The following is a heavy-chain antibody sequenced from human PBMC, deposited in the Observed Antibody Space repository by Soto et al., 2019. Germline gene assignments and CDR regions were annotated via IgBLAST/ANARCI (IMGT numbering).Heavy chain of an antibody. J-gene: IGHJ4*02. V-gene: IGHV1-2*02. D-gene: IGHD6-13*01. CDR3: GRARLQLAPGHDY. CDR1: GYTFTAYD. CDR2: INTETGGT. Sequence: QVQMVESGAEVKRPGASVKVSCKTSGYTFTAYDMHWVRQAPGQGLEWMGWINTETGGTNYARKFQGRVIMSRDTTIITIYMELSNLKSDDTAVYYCGRARLQLAPGHDYWGQGTLLTVSS.